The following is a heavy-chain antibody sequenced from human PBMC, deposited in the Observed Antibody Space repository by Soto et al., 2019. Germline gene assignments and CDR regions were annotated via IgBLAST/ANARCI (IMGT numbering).Heavy chain of an antibody. CDR2: IYYSGST. CDR1: GGSISSGGYY. V-gene: IGHV4-31*03. D-gene: IGHD3-22*01. CDR3: ASTASGYYHYFAS. Sequence: SETLSLTCTVSGGSISSGGYYWSWIRQHPGKGLEWIGYIYYSGSTYYNPSLKSRVTISVDTSKNQFSLKLSSVTAADTAVYYCASTASGYYHYFASWGQGTLVTVSS. J-gene: IGHJ4*02.